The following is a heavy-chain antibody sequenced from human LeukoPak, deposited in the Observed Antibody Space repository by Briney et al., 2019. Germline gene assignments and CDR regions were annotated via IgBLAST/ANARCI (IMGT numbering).Heavy chain of an antibody. CDR2: NNPSGGST. CDR3: ARGGVTYTAKYYYYYMDV. CDR1: GYTFTSYY. Sequence: ASVKVSCKASGYTFTSYYMHWVRQAPGQGLEWTGINNPSGGSTSYAQKFQGRVTMTRDMSTSTVYMELSSLRSEDTAVYYCARGGVTYTAKYYYYYMDVWGKGTTVTVSS. D-gene: IGHD2-21*02. J-gene: IGHJ6*03. V-gene: IGHV1-46*01.